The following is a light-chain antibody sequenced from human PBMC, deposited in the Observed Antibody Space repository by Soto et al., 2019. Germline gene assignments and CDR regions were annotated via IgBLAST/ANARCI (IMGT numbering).Light chain of an antibody. V-gene: IGLV2-14*01. CDR3: CSYTSTSSRV. CDR2: EVS. CDR1: ATDVGDYNY. Sequence: QSALTQPASVSGSPGQSITISCTGTATDVGDYNYVSWYQQHPGKAPKLIIYEVSYRPSGVSNRFSGSKSGNTASLTISGLQAGDEADYYCCSYTSTSSRVFGTGTKLTVL. J-gene: IGLJ1*01.